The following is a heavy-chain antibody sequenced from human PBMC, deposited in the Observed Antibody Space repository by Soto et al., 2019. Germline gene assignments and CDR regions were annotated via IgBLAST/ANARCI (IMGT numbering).Heavy chain of an antibody. Sequence: QITLNESGPTQVKPRQTLTLTCTFSGFSLTTSGVGVGWIRQSPGKAPEWLALIYWGDDKRYSPSLKSRLTITKDTSQNQVVLTMADLGPADTATYYCAHRVLRTVFGLVTTTAIYFDFWGQGTPVAVSS. CDR1: GFSLTTSGVG. V-gene: IGHV2-5*02. CDR2: IYWGDDK. CDR3: AHRVLRTVFGLVTTTAIYFDF. J-gene: IGHJ4*02. D-gene: IGHD3-3*01.